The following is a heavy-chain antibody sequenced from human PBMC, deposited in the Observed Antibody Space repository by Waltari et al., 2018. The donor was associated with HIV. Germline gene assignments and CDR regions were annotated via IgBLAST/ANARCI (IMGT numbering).Heavy chain of an antibody. CDR2: IYDSETS. Sequence: QVHLQESGPGLVKPSETLSLTCTVSGGSISTSSYYWAWIRRPPGKGLEWIGSIYDSETSYYNPSLKSRVTMSLDTSRNQFSLKLNSVTAADTAVYYCASDDREYCNDSSCWSFDPWGPGTLVTVSS. D-gene: IGHD3-22*01. CDR3: ASDDREYCNDSSCWSFDP. V-gene: IGHV4-39*01. J-gene: IGHJ5*02. CDR1: GGSISTSSYY.